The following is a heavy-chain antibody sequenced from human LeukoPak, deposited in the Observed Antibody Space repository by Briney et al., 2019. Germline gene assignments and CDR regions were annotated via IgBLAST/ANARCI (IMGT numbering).Heavy chain of an antibody. CDR1: GFTVSSNY. CDR3: ARDGSGYDSRGIDY. J-gene: IGHJ4*02. D-gene: IGHD5-12*01. V-gene: IGHV3-53*01. CDR2: IYSGGST. Sequence: GGSLRLSCAASGFTVSSNYMSWVRQAPGKGLEWVSVIYSGGSTYYADSVKGRFTISRDNSKNTLYLQMNSLRAEDTAVYCCARDGSGYDSRGIDYWGQGTLVTVSS.